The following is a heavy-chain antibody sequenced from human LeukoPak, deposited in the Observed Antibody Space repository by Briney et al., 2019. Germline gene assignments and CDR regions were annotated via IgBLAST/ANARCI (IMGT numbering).Heavy chain of an antibody. V-gene: IGHV3-23*01. J-gene: IGHJ4*02. Sequence: GGSLRLSCAASGFTFSNYAMIWVRQAPGKGLEWVSLINTNGDYAAYADSVKGRFTISRDNSKNALFLQMDSLRAEDSALYYCAKRVTLVTTWGFDYWGQGALVTVSS. CDR2: INTNGDYA. CDR3: AKRVTLVTTWGFDY. CDR1: GFTFSNYA. D-gene: IGHD4-17*01.